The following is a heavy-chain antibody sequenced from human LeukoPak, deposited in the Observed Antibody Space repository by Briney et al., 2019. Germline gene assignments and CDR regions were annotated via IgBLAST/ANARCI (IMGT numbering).Heavy chain of an antibody. Sequence: GGSLRLSCAASGFSFSSYSMNWVRQVPGKELEWVSYISHSGSTIYYADSVKGRFTISRDNSKNTLHLQMNSLRAEDTAVYYCAKDDYYDTSGYRDWGQGTLVTVSS. CDR1: GFSFSSYS. CDR2: ISHSGSTI. D-gene: IGHD3-22*01. CDR3: AKDDYYDTSGYRD. J-gene: IGHJ4*02. V-gene: IGHV3-48*01.